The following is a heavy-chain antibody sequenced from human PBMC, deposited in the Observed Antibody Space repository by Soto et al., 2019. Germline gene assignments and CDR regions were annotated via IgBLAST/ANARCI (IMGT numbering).Heavy chain of an antibody. V-gene: IGHV4-31*03. D-gene: IGHD3-16*01. CDR3: AREREDGYNWGRYFDY. CDR1: GGSISSGGYY. Sequence: SETLSLTCTVSGGSISSGGYYWSWIRQHPGKGLEWIGYIYYSGNTYYNPSLKSRVTISVDTSKNQFSLKLSSVTAADTAVYYCAREREDGYNWGRYFDYWGQGTLVTVSS. CDR2: IYYSGNT. J-gene: IGHJ4*02.